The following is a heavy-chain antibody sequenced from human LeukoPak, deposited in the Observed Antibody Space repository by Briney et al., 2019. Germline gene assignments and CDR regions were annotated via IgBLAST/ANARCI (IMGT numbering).Heavy chain of an antibody. Sequence: GGSLRLSCAASGFSFSTYSMNWVRQAPGKGLEWVSAISGSGGSTYYADSVKGRFTISRDTAKISLFLQMNSLRAEDTAVYYCTRSHLQRPAGAIDIWGPGTMVTVSS. J-gene: IGHJ3*02. CDR1: GFSFSTYS. D-gene: IGHD1-1*01. CDR2: ISGSGGST. CDR3: TRSHLQRPAGAIDI. V-gene: IGHV3-21*04.